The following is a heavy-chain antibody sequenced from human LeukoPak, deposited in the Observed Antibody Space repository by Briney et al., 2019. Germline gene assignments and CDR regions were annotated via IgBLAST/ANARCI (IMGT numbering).Heavy chain of an antibody. Sequence: GESLKISCKGSGYSFTSYWIGWVRQMPGKGLEWMGIIYPGDSDTKYSPSFQGQVTISADKSISTAYLQWSSPKASDTAMYYCARNFGGYYGSGSDYYYYYYMDVWGKGTTVTVSS. CDR1: GYSFTSYW. J-gene: IGHJ6*03. CDR3: ARNFGGYYGSGSDYYYYYYMDV. D-gene: IGHD3-10*01. CDR2: IYPGDSDT. V-gene: IGHV5-51*01.